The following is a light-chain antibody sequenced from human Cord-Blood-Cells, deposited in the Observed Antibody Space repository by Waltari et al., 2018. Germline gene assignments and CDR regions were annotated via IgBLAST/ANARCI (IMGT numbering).Light chain of an antibody. CDR2: WAS. V-gene: IGKV4-1*01. Sequence: DIVMTQSPDSLAVSLGERATINCKFSQSVLYSSNNKNYLAWYQQKPGQPPELLIYWASTRESGVPDRFSGSGSGTDFTLTISSLQAEDVAVYYCQQYYSTPLAFGPGTKVDIK. CDR3: QQYYSTPLA. J-gene: IGKJ3*01. CDR1: QSVLYSSNNKNY.